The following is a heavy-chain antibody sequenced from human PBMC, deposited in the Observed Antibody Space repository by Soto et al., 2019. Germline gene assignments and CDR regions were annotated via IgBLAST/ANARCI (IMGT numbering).Heavy chain of an antibody. V-gene: IGHV1-69*13. J-gene: IGHJ4*02. D-gene: IGHD3-22*01. CDR2: IIPIFGTA. CDR3: ARLVYDSSGFQVPFDY. Sequence: SVKVSCKASGGAFSSYAISGVRQAPGQGLEWMGGIIPIFGTANYAQKFQGRVTITADESTSTADMELSSLRSEDTAVYYCARLVYDSSGFQVPFDYWGQGTLVTVSS. CDR1: GGAFSSYA.